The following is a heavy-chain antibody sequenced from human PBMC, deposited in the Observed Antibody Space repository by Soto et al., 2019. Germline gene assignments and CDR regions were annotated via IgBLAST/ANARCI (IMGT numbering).Heavy chain of an antibody. Sequence: ASVKVSCKASGYTFTSYAMHWVRQAPGQRLEWMGWINAGNGNTKYSQKFQGRVTITRDTSASTAYMELSSLRSEDTAVYYCARDRLSPVTSIAVAGVDPWGQGTLVTVSS. CDR3: ARDRLSPVTSIAVAGVDP. J-gene: IGHJ5*02. CDR1: GYTFTSYA. CDR2: INAGNGNT. V-gene: IGHV1-3*01. D-gene: IGHD6-19*01.